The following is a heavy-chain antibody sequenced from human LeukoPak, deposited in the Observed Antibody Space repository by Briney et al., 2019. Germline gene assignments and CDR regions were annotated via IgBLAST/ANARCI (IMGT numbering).Heavy chain of an antibody. CDR1: GYSIGSGYY. CDR2: IYHSGST. V-gene: IGHV4-38-2*01. CDR3: ARRGSSSGFDY. D-gene: IGHD6-13*01. Sequence: SETLSLTCAVSGYSIGSGYYWGWIRQPPGKGLEWIGSIYHSGSTYYNPSLKSRVTISVDTSKNQFSLKLSSVTAADTAVYYCARRGSSSGFDYWGQGTLVTVSS. J-gene: IGHJ4*02.